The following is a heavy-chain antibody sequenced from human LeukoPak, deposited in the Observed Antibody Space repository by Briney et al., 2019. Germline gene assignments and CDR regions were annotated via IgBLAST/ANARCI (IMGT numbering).Heavy chain of an antibody. Sequence: SETPSLTCTVSGGSISNYFWSWIRQPPGKGLEWIGFITYSGSTDHNPSLKSRVTISVDASKNQFSLKLTSVTAADTAVYYCVRHTTSGWYQVVYWGQGTLVTVSS. J-gene: IGHJ4*02. CDR2: ITYSGST. CDR3: VRHTTSGWYQVVY. CDR1: GGSISNYF. D-gene: IGHD6-19*01. V-gene: IGHV4-59*01.